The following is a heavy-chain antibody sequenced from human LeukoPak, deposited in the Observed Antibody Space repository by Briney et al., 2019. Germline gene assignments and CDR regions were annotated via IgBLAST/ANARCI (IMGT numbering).Heavy chain of an antibody. CDR1: GGSFSGYY. Sequence: SETLSLTCAVYGGSFSGYYWSWVRQPPGKGLKWIGEINHSGSTNYNPSLKSRVAISVDTSKNQFSLKLSSVTAADTAVYYCARGDTVAARPGRFDYWGQGTLVTVSS. CDR2: INHSGST. J-gene: IGHJ4*02. V-gene: IGHV4-34*01. D-gene: IGHD6-6*01. CDR3: ARGDTVAARPGRFDY.